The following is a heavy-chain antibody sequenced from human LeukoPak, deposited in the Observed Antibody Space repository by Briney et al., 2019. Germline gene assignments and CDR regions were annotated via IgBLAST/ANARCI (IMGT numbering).Heavy chain of an antibody. Sequence: PSQTLSLTCTVSGGSISSGGYYWSWIRQHPGKGLEWIGYIYYSGSTYYNPSLKSRVTISVDTSKNQFSLKLSSVTAADTAVYYCARHPMTTVTRTPYNWFDPWAREPWSPSPQ. J-gene: IGHJ5*02. CDR1: GGSISSGGYY. D-gene: IGHD4-17*01. CDR2: IYYSGST. CDR3: ARHPMTTVTRTPYNWFDP. V-gene: IGHV4-31*03.